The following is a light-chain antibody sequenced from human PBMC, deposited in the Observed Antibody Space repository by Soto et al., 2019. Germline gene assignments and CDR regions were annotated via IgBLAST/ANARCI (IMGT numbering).Light chain of an antibody. V-gene: IGKV3-20*01. J-gene: IGKJ2*01. Sequence: EIVLMQSPDILSLSPGERATVSCRASETITNNDLAWYQKKPGQAPRLLLYGASTRPTGIPDRFSGSRSGTDFTLTIDRLEPEDLAVYFCHHYGTSPPHTFDQGTRLDIK. CDR2: GAS. CDR1: ETITNND. CDR3: HHYGTSPPHT.